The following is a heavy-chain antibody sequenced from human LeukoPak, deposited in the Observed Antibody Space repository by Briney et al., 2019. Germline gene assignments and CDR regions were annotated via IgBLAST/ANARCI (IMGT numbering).Heavy chain of an antibody. V-gene: IGHV3-23*01. CDR2: ISGGGGAP. Sequence: PGGSLRLSCAASGFTFSSYVMNWVRQPPGKGLEWVSNISGGGGAPFYVDSVKGRFAISRDNAKNTLFLQMSGLRVEDTAVYYCAIYYGSGNRGRGSGSWGQENPVTVSS. D-gene: IGHD3-10*01. J-gene: IGHJ4*02. CDR1: GFTFSSYV. CDR3: AIYYGSGNRGRGSGS.